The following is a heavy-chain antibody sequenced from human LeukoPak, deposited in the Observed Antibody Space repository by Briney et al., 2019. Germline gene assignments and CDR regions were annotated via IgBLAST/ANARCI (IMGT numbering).Heavy chain of an antibody. V-gene: IGHV3-48*03. CDR1: GYTSSSYE. CDR3: AELGITMIGGV. D-gene: IGHD3-10*02. CDR2: ISSSGSTI. J-gene: IGHJ6*04. Sequence: GSLRLSCAASGYTSSSYEMNWVRQAPGKGLEWVSYISSSGSTIYYADSVKGRFTISRDNAKNSLYLQMNSLRAEDTAVYYCAELGITMIGGVWGKGTTVTISS.